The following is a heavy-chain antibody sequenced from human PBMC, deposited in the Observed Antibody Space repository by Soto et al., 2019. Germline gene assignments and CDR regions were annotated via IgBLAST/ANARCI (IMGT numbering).Heavy chain of an antibody. J-gene: IGHJ4*02. D-gene: IGHD2-21*02. CDR3: ARAPQGVVTPTYFDY. CDR1: GFTFSSYA. Sequence: QVQLVESGGGVVQPGRSLRLSCAASGFTFSSYAMHWVRQAPGKGLEWVAVISYDGSNKYYADSVKGRFTISRDNSKNTLYLQMNSLRAEDTAVYYCARAPQGVVTPTYFDYWGQGTLVTVSS. V-gene: IGHV3-30-3*01. CDR2: ISYDGSNK.